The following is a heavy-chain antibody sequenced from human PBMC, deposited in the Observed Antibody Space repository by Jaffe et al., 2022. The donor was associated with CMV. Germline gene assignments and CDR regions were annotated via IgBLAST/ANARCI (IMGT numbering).Heavy chain of an antibody. CDR3: ANLATGDKNPLDV. D-gene: IGHD7-27*01. V-gene: IGHV3-30*18. CDR1: GFTFSSYG. Sequence: QVQLVESGGGVVQPGRSLRLSCAASGFTFSSYGMHWVRQAPGKGLEWVAVISYDGSNKYYADSVKGRFTISRDNSKNTLYLQMNSLRAEDTAVYYCANLATGDKNPLDVWGQGTTVTVSS. J-gene: IGHJ6*02. CDR2: ISYDGSNK.